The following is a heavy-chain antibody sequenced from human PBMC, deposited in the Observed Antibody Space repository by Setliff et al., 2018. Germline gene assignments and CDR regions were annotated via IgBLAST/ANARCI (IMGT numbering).Heavy chain of an antibody. Sequence: ASVKVSCKASGYTFTSYAMNWVRQATGQGLEWMGWISAYNANTNYAQKLQGRVTMTTDTSTSTAYMELRSLRSDDTAVYYCATIGLDTAMITGVLFDFWGQGTLVTSPQ. CDR1: GYTFTSYA. CDR3: ATIGLDTAMITGVLFDF. D-gene: IGHD5-18*01. J-gene: IGHJ4*02. CDR2: ISAYNANT. V-gene: IGHV1-18*01.